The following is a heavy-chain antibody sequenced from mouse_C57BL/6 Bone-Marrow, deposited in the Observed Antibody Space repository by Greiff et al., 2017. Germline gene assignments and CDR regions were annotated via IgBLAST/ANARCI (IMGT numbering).Heavy chain of an antibody. D-gene: IGHD3-2*02. CDR3: ARDSSGYNYAMDY. V-gene: IGHV1-64*01. CDR2: IHPNSGST. CDR1: GYTFTSYW. Sequence: QVQLLQPGAELVKPGASVKLSCKASGYTFTSYWMHWVKRRPGQGLEWIGMIHPNSGSTNYNEKFKSKATLTVDKSSSTAYMQLSSLTSEDSAVYYCARDSSGYNYAMDYWGQGTSVTVSS. J-gene: IGHJ4*01.